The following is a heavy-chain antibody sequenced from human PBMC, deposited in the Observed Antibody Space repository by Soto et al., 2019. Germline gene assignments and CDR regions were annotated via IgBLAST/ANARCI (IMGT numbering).Heavy chain of an antibody. CDR3: ARDGYDSSGYYRENYFDY. Sequence: PSETLSLTCTVSGGSISSGGYYWSWIRQHPGKGLEWIGYIYYSGSTYYNPSLKSRVTISVDTSKNQFSLKLSSVTAADTAVYYCARDGYDSSGYYRENYFDYWGQGTLVTVSS. CDR2: IYYSGST. V-gene: IGHV4-31*03. D-gene: IGHD3-22*01. J-gene: IGHJ4*02. CDR1: GGSISSGGYY.